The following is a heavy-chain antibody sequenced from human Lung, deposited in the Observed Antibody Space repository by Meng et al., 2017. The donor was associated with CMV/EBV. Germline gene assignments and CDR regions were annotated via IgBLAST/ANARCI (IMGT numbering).Heavy chain of an antibody. CDR2: ISTYNDNT. CDR1: GYTFTSYG. CDR3: ARVSGHLITMILHYFDS. J-gene: IGHJ4*02. V-gene: IGHV1-18*01. Sequence: ASVKVSCKASGYTFTSYGISWVRQASGQGLEWMGWISTYNDNTNYAQKLQDRVTMTTDTSTSTAYMELRSLRSDDTAVYYCARVSGHLITMILHYFDSWGQGTLVTVSS. D-gene: IGHD3-22*01.